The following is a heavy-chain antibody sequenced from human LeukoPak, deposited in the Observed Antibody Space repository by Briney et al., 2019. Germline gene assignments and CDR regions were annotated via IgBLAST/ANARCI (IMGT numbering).Heavy chain of an antibody. V-gene: IGHV4-39*01. CDR3: ARLRIGYYGSGSYYGMGVWFDY. CDR2: IYYSGST. Sequence: NSSETLSLTCTVSGGSISSSSYYWGWIRQPPGQGLEWIGSIYYSGSTYYNPSLKSRVTISVDTSKNQFSLKLSSVTAADTAVYYCARLRIGYYGSGSYYGMGVWFDYWGQGTLVTVSS. CDR1: GGSISSSSYY. D-gene: IGHD3-10*01. J-gene: IGHJ4*02.